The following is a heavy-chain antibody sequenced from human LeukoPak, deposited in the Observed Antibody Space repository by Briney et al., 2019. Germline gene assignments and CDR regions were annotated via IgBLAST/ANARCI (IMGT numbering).Heavy chain of an antibody. D-gene: IGHD5-24*01. Sequence: GGSLRLSCAASGFTFSSYAMHWVRQAPGKGLEYVSAISSSGGTTYYANSVKGRFSISRDNSKNTLHLQMGSLRAEDMAVYYCARDQFPGRWLQGGFDFWGQGTLVTVSS. CDR3: ARDQFPGRWLQGGFDF. J-gene: IGHJ4*02. CDR1: GFTFSSYA. V-gene: IGHV3-64*01. CDR2: ISSSGGTT.